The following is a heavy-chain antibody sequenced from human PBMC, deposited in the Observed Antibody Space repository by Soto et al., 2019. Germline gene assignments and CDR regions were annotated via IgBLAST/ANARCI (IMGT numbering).Heavy chain of an antibody. CDR3: VQFCRFGELLGYFDY. J-gene: IGHJ4*02. Sequence: GGSLRLSCAASGFTFSSYAMSWVRQAPGKGLEWVSAIRGSGGSTYYADSVKGRFTIARDNSKNTLYLQMNSLRAEDPAVYYCVQFCRFGELLGYFDYWGQGTLVTVSS. CDR1: GFTFSSYA. CDR2: IRGSGGST. V-gene: IGHV3-23*01. D-gene: IGHD3-10*01.